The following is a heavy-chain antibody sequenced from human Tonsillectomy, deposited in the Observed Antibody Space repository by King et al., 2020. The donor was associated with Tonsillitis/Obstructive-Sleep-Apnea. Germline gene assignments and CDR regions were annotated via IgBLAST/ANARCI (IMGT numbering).Heavy chain of an antibody. V-gene: IGHV4-59*01. CDR2: IYYSGST. CDR1: GGSISSYY. J-gene: IGHJ3*02. D-gene: IGHD2-8*01. Sequence: QVQLQESGPGLVKPSETLSLTCTVSGGSISSYYWSWIRQPPGKGLEWIGYIYYSGSTNNNPSLKSRVTISVDTSKNQLSLKLSSVTAADTAVYYCARDMVLEAGGDAFDIWGQGTMVTVSS. CDR3: ARDMVLEAGGDAFDI.